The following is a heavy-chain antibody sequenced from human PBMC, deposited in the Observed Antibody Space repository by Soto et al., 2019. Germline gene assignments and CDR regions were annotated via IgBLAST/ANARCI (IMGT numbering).Heavy chain of an antibody. CDR3: ARESGSYAFDI. V-gene: IGHV3-53*01. D-gene: IGHD1-26*01. J-gene: IGHJ3*02. CDR2: IYSGGST. CDR1: GFTVSSIY. Sequence: EVQLVESGGGLIQPGGSLRLSCAASGFTVSSIYMNWVRQAPGTGLEWVSVIYSGGSTYYADSVKGRFTISRDNSKNTLYLQMNSLRAEDTAVYYCARESGSYAFDIWGQGTMVTVSS.